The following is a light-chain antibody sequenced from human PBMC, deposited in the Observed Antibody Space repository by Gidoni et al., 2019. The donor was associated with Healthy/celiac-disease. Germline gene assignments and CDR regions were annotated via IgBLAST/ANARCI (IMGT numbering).Light chain of an antibody. CDR3: QQRSNWPPS. CDR2: DAS. Sequence: ELVLTQSPATLSLSPGERATLSCRASQSVSSYLAWYQQKPGQAPRLLIYDASNRATGIPARFSGSGSGTDFTRTISSLEPEDFAVYYCQQRSNWPPSFGQGTRLEIK. CDR1: QSVSSY. V-gene: IGKV3-11*01. J-gene: IGKJ5*01.